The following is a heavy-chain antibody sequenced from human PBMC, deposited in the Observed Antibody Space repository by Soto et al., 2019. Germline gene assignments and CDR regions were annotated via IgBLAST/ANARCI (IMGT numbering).Heavy chain of an antibody. Sequence: ASVKVSCKASGYTFTSYDINWVRQATGQGLEWMGWMNPNSGNTGYAQKFQGRVTMTRNTSISTAYMELSSLGSEDTAVYYCATNVWGSYRDAFDIWGQGTMVTVSS. D-gene: IGHD3-16*02. CDR3: ATNVWGSYRDAFDI. CDR1: GYTFTSYD. J-gene: IGHJ3*02. CDR2: MNPNSGNT. V-gene: IGHV1-8*01.